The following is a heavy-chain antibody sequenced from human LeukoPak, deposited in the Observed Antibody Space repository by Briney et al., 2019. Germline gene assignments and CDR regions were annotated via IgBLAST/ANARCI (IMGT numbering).Heavy chain of an antibody. D-gene: IGHD2-21*02. CDR3: TRGDPDY. Sequence: QPGGSLRLSCAASGFTFSDYWMQWVRQAPGKGLEWVANINYHGNENYLLDSVKGRFTISRDNAKNSLFLQMNSLRVEDTAVYYCTRGDPDYWGLGTLVTVPS. V-gene: IGHV3-7*01. J-gene: IGHJ4*02. CDR2: INYHGNEN. CDR1: GFTFSDYW.